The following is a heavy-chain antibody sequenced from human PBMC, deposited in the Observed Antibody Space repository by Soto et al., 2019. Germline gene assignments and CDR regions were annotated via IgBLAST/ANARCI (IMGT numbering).Heavy chain of an antibody. CDR1: GYTFTSYG. J-gene: IGHJ4*02. D-gene: IGHD2-15*01. V-gene: IGHV1-18*01. CDR2: INAGNGNT. CDR3: ARDRIYCSGGSCYPYYFDY. Sequence: ASVKVSSKASGYTFTSYGISWVRQSPGQGLEWMGWINAGNGNTNYAQKLKGRVTMTTDTSASTAYLELSSLRSEDTAVYYCARDRIYCSGGSCYPYYFDYWGQGTLVTVSS.